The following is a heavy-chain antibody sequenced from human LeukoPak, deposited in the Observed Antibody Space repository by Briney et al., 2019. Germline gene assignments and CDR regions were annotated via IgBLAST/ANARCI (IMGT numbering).Heavy chain of an antibody. J-gene: IGHJ4*02. V-gene: IGHV3-48*01. Sequence: GGSLRLSCAASGFTFSSYSMNWVRQAPGKGLEWVSYISSSSSTIYYADSVKGRFTISRDNAKNSLYLQMNSLRAEDTALYYCAREAVIAAAGTFDYWGQGTLVTVSS. D-gene: IGHD6-13*01. CDR1: GFTFSSYS. CDR3: AREAVIAAAGTFDY. CDR2: ISSSSSTI.